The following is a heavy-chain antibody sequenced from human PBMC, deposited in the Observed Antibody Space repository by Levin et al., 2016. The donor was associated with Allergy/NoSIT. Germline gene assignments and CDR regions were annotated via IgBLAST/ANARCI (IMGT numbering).Heavy chain of an antibody. V-gene: IGHV3-9*01. Sequence: SLKISCAASGFTFDDYAMHWVRQAPGKGLEWVSGISWNSGSIGYADSVKGRFTISRDNAKNSLYLQMNSLRAEDTALYYCAKDIVGATWAGIDYWGQGTLVTVSS. D-gene: IGHD1-26*01. CDR2: ISWNSGSI. CDR1: GFTFDDYA. J-gene: IGHJ4*02. CDR3: AKDIVGATWAGIDY.